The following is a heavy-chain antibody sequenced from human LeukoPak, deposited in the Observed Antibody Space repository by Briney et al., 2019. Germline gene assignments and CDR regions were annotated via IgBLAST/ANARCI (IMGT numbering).Heavy chain of an antibody. J-gene: IGHJ4*02. Sequence: GGPLRLSCGASGFKLGEFWVPGVRQTTGMGLEWVADIKEDGSESFYVDSVKGRFTISRDNSKNSLDLQMNRLRGDDTALYFCVRDSRPGGAMGLYHNFDLWGLGTLVTVSS. V-gene: IGHV3-7*01. CDR2: IKEDGSES. CDR3: VRDSRPGGAMGLYHNFDL. D-gene: IGHD3-16*01. CDR1: GFKLGEFW.